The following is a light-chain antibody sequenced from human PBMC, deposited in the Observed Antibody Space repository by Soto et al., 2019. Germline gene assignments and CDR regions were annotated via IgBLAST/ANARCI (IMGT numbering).Light chain of an antibody. CDR3: QQYSAYST. CDR2: KTS. V-gene: IGKV1-5*03. Sequence: DIQMTQSPSALSAFVGDRVTITCRASERISPWLAWYQQKAGKAPKLLIYKTSDLESGVPSRFSGSSSGTNFTLTISGLQPDDSASYYCQQYSAYSTFGQGTTVEIK. J-gene: IGKJ1*01. CDR1: ERISPW.